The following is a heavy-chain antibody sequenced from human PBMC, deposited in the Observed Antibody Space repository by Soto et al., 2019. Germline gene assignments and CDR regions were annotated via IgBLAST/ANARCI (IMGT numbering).Heavy chain of an antibody. V-gene: IGHV3-33*01. CDR2: IWYDGSNK. J-gene: IGHJ4*02. Sequence: QVQLVESGGGVVQPGRSLRLSCAASGFTFSSYGMHWVRQAPGKGLEWVAVIWYDGSNKYYADSVKGRFTISRDNSKNRLYLQINRLRAEDSVVYYCARESIKDKITIFGVVITTVGGFDYWGQGTLVTVSS. CDR1: GFTFSSYG. CDR3: ARESIKDKITIFGVVITTVGGFDY. D-gene: IGHD3-3*01.